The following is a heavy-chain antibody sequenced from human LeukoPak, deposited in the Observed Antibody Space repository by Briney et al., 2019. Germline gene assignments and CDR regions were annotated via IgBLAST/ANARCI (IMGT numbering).Heavy chain of an antibody. J-gene: IGHJ4*02. Sequence: SQTLSLTCTVSGGSTSSGGYYWSWIRQHPGKGLEWIGYIYYSGSIYYNPSLKGRVTISVETSKNQFSLKLSSVTAADTAVYYCAMDSSGFGYFDYWGQGTLVTVSS. V-gene: IGHV4-31*03. CDR2: IYYSGSI. CDR1: GGSTSSGGYY. D-gene: IGHD3-22*01. CDR3: AMDSSGFGYFDY.